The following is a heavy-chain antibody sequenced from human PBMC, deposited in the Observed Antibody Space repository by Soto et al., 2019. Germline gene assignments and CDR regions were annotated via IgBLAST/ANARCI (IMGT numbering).Heavy chain of an antibody. CDR2: IIPNVGIA. Sequence: QVQLVHPGLGVKRPGPSGKFTCKRFGGTFASITISGVRQPPGKGLEWMASIIPNVGIANYAKKFQGRVTITADKTTSTAYMELSSLRSEDTAVYYCARDRDPPYYFDYWGQGTLVTVSS. V-gene: IGHV1-69*04. J-gene: IGHJ4*02. CDR1: GGTFASIT. CDR3: ARDRDPPYYFDY.